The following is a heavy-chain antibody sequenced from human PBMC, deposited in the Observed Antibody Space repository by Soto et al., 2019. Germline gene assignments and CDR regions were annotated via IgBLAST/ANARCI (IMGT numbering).Heavy chain of an antibody. CDR2: IYFSGST. J-gene: IGHJ4*02. D-gene: IGHD2-21*01. CDR1: GGSISSYY. CDR3: ARGCRWGGGNCYLNY. Sequence: PSETLSLTCTVSGGSISSYYWSWIRQPPGKGLEWIGYIYFSGSTNYNPSLKSRVTISVDTSKNQFSLKLSSVTAADTAVYYCARGCRWGGGNCYLNYWGQGTLVTVSS. V-gene: IGHV4-59*08.